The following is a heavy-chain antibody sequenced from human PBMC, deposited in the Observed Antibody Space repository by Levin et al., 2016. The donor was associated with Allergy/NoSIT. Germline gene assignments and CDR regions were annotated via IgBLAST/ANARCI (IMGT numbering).Heavy chain of an antibody. CDR3: ALYYSGYTYGPTFYEH. J-gene: IGHJ4*02. CDR1: GYGFTSYW. Sequence: GGSLRLSCKTSGYGFTSYWLAWLRQLPGKGPEYLGIIYPGDDDIKYSPSFQGLITISADKSIKTAYLQWRGLMASDTGMYYCALYYSGYTYGPTFYEHWGQGTLVTVSS. V-gene: IGHV5-51*01. D-gene: IGHD5-18*01. CDR2: IYPGDDDI.